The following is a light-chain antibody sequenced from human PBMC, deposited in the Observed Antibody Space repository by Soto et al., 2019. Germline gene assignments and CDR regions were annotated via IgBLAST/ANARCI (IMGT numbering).Light chain of an antibody. CDR2: DTS. V-gene: IGKV1-5*01. Sequence: DIQMTQSPSILSASVGDRVIIACRASQRLSSWLAWYQQKPGQAPKLLIFDTSNLASGVPSRFSGSGSGTDFTLTISGLAPEDSAVYYCQHYGHPQWTFGQGTKVDIK. CDR1: QRLSSW. J-gene: IGKJ1*01. CDR3: QHYGHPQWT.